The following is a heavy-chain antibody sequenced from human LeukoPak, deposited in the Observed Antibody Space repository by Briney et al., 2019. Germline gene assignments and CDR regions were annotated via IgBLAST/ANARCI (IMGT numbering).Heavy chain of an antibody. D-gene: IGHD6-13*01. V-gene: IGHV4-59*01. Sequence: SETLSLTCTVSGGSISSYYWSWIRQPPGKGLEWIGYIYYSGSTNYNPSLKSRVTISVDTSKNQFSLKLSSVTAADTAVYYCARDLGSSWYGQFDYWGQGTLVTVSS. J-gene: IGHJ4*02. CDR1: GGSISSYY. CDR2: IYYSGST. CDR3: ARDLGSSWYGQFDY.